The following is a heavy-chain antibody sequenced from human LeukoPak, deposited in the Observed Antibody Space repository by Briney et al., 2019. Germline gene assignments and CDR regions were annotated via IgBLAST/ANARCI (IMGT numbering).Heavy chain of an antibody. V-gene: IGHV4-39*01. CDR3: ATLLYSGRNDDY. Sequence: SETLSLTCSISGVSISSSSYYWGWIRQPPGKGLEWIGSFYYSGNTYYNPSLKSRVTISVDTSKNEFSLNLRSVTAADTAVYYCATLLYSGRNDDYWGQGTLVTVSS. CDR1: GVSISSSSYY. J-gene: IGHJ4*02. D-gene: IGHD1-26*01. CDR2: FYYSGNT.